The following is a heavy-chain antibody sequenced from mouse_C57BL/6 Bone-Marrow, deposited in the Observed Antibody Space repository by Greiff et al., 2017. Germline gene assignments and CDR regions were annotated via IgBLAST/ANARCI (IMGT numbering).Heavy chain of an antibody. V-gene: IGHV8-12*01. J-gene: IGHJ1*03. D-gene: IGHD1-1*01. Sequence: QVTLKESGPGILQSSQTLSLTCSFSGFSLSTSSMGVSWIRQPSGKGLEWLAHIYWDDDKRYNPSLKSRLTISKDTSRNQVFLKITSVDTADTATYYCARRDHYYGSSYWYFDVWGTGTTVTVSS. CDR3: ARRDHYYGSSYWYFDV. CDR1: GFSLSTSSMG. CDR2: IYWDDDK.